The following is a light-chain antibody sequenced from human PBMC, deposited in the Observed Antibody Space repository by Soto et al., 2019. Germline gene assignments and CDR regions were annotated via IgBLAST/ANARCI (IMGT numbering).Light chain of an antibody. CDR1: QSVTSTY. Sequence: LSAVAVSLSQGERANLSCRVGQSVTSTYLAWYQQKPGQAPRLLIYGASSRATGIPDRFSGSGSGTDFTLTISRLEPEDFAGYYSQQYGSSPLTFGGGTKVDIK. J-gene: IGKJ4*01. CDR3: QQYGSSPLT. V-gene: IGKV3-20*01. CDR2: GAS.